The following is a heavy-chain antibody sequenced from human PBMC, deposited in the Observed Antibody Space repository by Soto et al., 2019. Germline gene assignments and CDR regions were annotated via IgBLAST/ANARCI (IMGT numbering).Heavy chain of an antibody. V-gene: IGHV4-4*02. CDR2: IYHSGST. CDR1: GGSISSSNW. D-gene: IGHD2-2*01. CDR3: ARVVVLVPSALLAMGVTYNWFDP. Sequence: QVQLQESGPGLVKPSGTLSLTCAVSGGSISSSNWWSWVRQPPGKGLEWIGEIYHSGSTNYNPSLKSRVTISVDKSKNQFSVELGSVTAADTAVYYCARVVVLVPSALLAMGVTYNWFDPWGLGTLVTVSS. J-gene: IGHJ5*02.